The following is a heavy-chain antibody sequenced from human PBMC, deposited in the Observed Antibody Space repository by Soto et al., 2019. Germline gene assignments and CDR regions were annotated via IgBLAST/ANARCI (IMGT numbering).Heavy chain of an antibody. D-gene: IGHD5-12*01. J-gene: IGHJ4*02. Sequence: GGSLRLSCAASGFTFSGYWMSWVRQAPGKGLEWVANIKQDGSEKYYVDSVKGRFAISRDNAKNSLYLQMNSLRAEDTAVYYCARGTGYSGYGYYFDYWGQGTLVTVSS. CDR2: IKQDGSEK. CDR1: GFTFSGYW. CDR3: ARGTGYSGYGYYFDY. V-gene: IGHV3-7*01.